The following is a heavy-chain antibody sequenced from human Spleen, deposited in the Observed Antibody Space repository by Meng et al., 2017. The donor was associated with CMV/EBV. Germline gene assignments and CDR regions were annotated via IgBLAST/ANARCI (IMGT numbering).Heavy chain of an antibody. CDR3: ARVSVATYYFDY. D-gene: IGHD1-26*01. Sequence: SETLSLTCTVSGGSISSYYWSWIRQPAGKGLEWIGHIYTTGSTNYNPSLKSRLTMSVDTSKNQFSLRLNSVTAADTAVYYCARVSVATYYFDYWGQGTLVTVSS. CDR2: IYTTGST. CDR1: GGSISSYY. V-gene: IGHV4-4*07. J-gene: IGHJ4*02.